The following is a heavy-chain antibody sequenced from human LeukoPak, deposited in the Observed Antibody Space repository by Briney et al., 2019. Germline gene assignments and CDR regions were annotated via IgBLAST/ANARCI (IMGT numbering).Heavy chain of an antibody. V-gene: IGHV3-30*04. CDR1: GFTFSSYA. CDR2: ISYDGSKK. J-gene: IGHJ6*04. CDR3: ARGGDYGDFNGMDV. Sequence: PGGSLRLSCAASGFTFSSYAMHWVRQAPGKGLEWVAVISYDGSKKYYADSVKGRFTISRDNSKNTLYLQMNSLRAEDTAVYYCARGGDYGDFNGMDVWGKGTTVTVSS. D-gene: IGHD4-17*01.